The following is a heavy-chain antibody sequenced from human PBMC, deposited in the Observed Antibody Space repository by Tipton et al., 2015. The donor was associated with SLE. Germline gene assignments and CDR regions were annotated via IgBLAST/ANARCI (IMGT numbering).Heavy chain of an antibody. J-gene: IGHJ4*02. CDR2: IYYSGST. D-gene: IGHD3-22*01. V-gene: IGHV4-39*01. CDR3: ARGGYYDSSGSHFDY. Sequence: TLSLTCTVSGGSISSSSYYWGWIRLPPGKGLEWIGSIYYSGSTYSNPSLKSRVTISVDTSKNQFSLKLSSVTAADTAVYYCARGGYYDSSGSHFDYWGQGTLVTVSS. CDR1: GGSISSSSYY.